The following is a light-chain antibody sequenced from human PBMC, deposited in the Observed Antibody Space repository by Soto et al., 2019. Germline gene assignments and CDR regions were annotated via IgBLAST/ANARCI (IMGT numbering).Light chain of an antibody. Sequence: EIVLTQSPGTLSLSPGERATLSSRASQSVSSSYLAWYQQKPGQAPRLLIYGASSRATGIPDRFSGSGSGTDFTLTISRLEPEDVATYYCQNFDSAPQTFGQGTKVEIK. V-gene: IGKV3-20*01. J-gene: IGKJ1*01. CDR1: QSVSSSY. CDR3: QNFDSAPQT. CDR2: GAS.